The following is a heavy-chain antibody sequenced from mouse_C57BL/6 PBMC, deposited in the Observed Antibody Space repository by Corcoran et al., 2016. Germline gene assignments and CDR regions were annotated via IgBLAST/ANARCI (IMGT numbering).Heavy chain of an antibody. D-gene: IGHD2-5*01. CDR1: GYTFTDYN. J-gene: IGHJ2*01. CDR3: ARFRSYSNYPDY. CDR2: INPNNGGT. Sequence: EVQLQQSGPELVKPGASVKMSCKASGYTFTDYNMHWVKQSHGKSLEWIGYINPNNGGTSYNQKFKGKATLTVNKSSSTAYMELRSLTSEDSAVYYCARFRSYSNYPDYWGQGTTLTVSS. V-gene: IGHV1-22*01.